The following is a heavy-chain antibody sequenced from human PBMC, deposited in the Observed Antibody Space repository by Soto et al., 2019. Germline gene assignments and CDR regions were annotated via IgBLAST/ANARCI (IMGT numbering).Heavy chain of an antibody. CDR1: GGTFSSYP. CDR2: IIPFFGTS. V-gene: IGHV1-69*13. Sequence: ASVKVSCKASGGTFSSYPINWLRQAPGQGLEWMGGIIPFFGTSNIAQKFQGRVTIIADESTSTVYMELRSLRSEDTAVYYCARVGHVTNYGMAVWGQGTTVTVSS. J-gene: IGHJ6*02. D-gene: IGHD1-26*01. CDR3: ARVGHVTNYGMAV.